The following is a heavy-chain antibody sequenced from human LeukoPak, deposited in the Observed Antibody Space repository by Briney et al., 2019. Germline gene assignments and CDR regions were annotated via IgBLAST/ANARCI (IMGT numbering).Heavy chain of an antibody. CDR2: ISGSGGST. CDR3: AKVGGSGSYYLMGY. Sequence: PGGSLRLSCAASGFTFSSYAMSWVRQALGKGLEWVSAISGSGGSTYYADSVKGRFTISRDNSKNTPYLQMNSLRAEDTAVYYCAKVGGSGSYYLMGYWGQGTLVTVSS. CDR1: GFTFSSYA. V-gene: IGHV3-23*01. D-gene: IGHD3-10*01. J-gene: IGHJ4*02.